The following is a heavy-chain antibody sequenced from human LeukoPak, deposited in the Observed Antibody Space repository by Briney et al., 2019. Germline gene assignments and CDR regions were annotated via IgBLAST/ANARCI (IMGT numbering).Heavy chain of an antibody. CDR3: ARLIYYDSSGRGPLDY. Sequence: GESLKISCKGSGYSFTSYWIGWVRQMPGKGLEWMGIIYPGDSDTRYSPSFQGQVTISADKSISTAYLQWSSLKASDTAMYHCARLIYYDSSGRGPLDYWGQGTLVTVSS. CDR2: IYPGDSDT. CDR1: GYSFTSYW. J-gene: IGHJ4*02. D-gene: IGHD3-22*01. V-gene: IGHV5-51*01.